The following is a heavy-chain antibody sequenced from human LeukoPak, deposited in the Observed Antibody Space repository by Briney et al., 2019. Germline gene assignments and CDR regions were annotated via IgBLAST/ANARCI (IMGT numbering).Heavy chain of an antibody. CDR1: GYSISSGYY. Sequence: SETLSLTCAVSGYSISSGYYWGWIRQPPGKGLEWIGSIYHSGSTYYNPSLKSRVTISVDTSKNQFSLKLSSVTAADTAVYYCARGLDRSKTGYWGQGSLVTVSS. CDR2: IYHSGST. V-gene: IGHV4-38-2*01. D-gene: IGHD3-22*01. J-gene: IGHJ4*02. CDR3: ARGLDRSKTGY.